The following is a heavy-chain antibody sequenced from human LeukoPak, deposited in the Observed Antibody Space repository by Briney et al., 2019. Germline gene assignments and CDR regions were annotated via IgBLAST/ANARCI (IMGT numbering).Heavy chain of an antibody. CDR3: AREVLIVVEPAANTIDY. V-gene: IGHV3-21*01. Sequence: GGSLRLSCAASGFTFRDYTMNWVRQTPGKGLEWVSAINKGGSYMTYADSVRGRFTVSRDNAKNSLFLQMNNLRVEDTAVYFCAREVLIVVEPAANTIDYWGQGTRVTVSS. CDR1: GFTFRDYT. D-gene: IGHD2-2*01. J-gene: IGHJ4*02. CDR2: INKGGSYM.